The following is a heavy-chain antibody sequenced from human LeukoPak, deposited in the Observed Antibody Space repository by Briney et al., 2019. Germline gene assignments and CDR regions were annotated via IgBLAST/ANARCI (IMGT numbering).Heavy chain of an antibody. CDR1: GGTFSSYA. V-gene: IGHV1-69*05. D-gene: IGHD2-2*01. CDR2: IIPILGTA. J-gene: IGHJ6*03. Sequence: ASVKVSCKASGGTFSSYAISWVRQAPGQGLEWMGGIIPILGTANYAQKFQGRVTITTDESTSTAYMELSSLRSEDTAVYYCARQLRCSSTSCKKKTLGVYYMDVWGKGTTVTVSS. CDR3: ARQLRCSSTSCKKKTLGVYYMDV.